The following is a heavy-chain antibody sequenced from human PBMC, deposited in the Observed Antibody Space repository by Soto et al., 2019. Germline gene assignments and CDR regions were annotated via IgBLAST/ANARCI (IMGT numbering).Heavy chain of an antibody. V-gene: IGHV4-4*02. D-gene: IGHD6-19*01. CDR3: AMEQWLVHDY. J-gene: IGHJ4*02. CDR1: GGSVNSDNW. Sequence: QVQLQESGPGLVKPSGTLSLTCAVSGGSVNSDNWWTWVRQPPGKGLEWIGEIYHSGSTNYNPSLKTRLTISLDKSKNQFSLKLNSVTAADTAVYFCAMEQWLVHDYWGQGILVTVSS. CDR2: IYHSGST.